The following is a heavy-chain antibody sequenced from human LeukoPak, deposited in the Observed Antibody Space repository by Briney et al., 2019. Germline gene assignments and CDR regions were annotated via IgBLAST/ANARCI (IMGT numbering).Heavy chain of an antibody. J-gene: IGHJ6*03. CDR2: IYSGGST. D-gene: IGHD5-18*01. V-gene: IGHV3-53*01. CDR3: ARSSDTAMGTYYYYYYMDV. CDR1: GFTVSSNY. Sequence: QPGGSLRLSCAASGFTVSSNYMSWVRRAPGKGLEWVSVIYSGGSTYYADSVKGRFTISRDNSKNTLYLQMNSLRAEDTAVYYCARSSDTAMGTYYYYYYMDVWGKGTTVTISS.